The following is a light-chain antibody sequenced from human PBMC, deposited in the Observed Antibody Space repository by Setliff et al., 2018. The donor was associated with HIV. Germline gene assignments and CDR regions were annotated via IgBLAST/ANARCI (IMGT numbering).Light chain of an antibody. Sequence: QSALAQPASVSGSPGQSITIFCIGTSSDVGGYNYVSWYQQHPGKAPKLMIYDVSNRPSGVSYRFSGSKSGNTASLTISGLQAEDEADYYCSSYTSSSTLDYVFGTGTKVTVL. CDR2: DVS. CDR3: SSYTSSSTLDYV. CDR1: SSDVGGYNY. J-gene: IGLJ1*01. V-gene: IGLV2-14*03.